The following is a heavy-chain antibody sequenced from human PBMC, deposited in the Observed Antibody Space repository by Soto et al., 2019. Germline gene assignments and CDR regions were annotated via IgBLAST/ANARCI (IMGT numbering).Heavy chain of an antibody. J-gene: IGHJ5*02. D-gene: IGHD2-2*01. Sequence: SATLSLTCTVSGGSISSYYWSWIRRPPGKGLEWIGYIYYSGSTNYNPSLKSRVTISVDTSKNQFSLKLSSVTAADTAVYYCARGVIVVVPAAIGNWFDPWGQGTLVTVSS. CDR1: GGSISSYY. CDR2: IYYSGST. V-gene: IGHV4-59*01. CDR3: ARGVIVVVPAAIGNWFDP.